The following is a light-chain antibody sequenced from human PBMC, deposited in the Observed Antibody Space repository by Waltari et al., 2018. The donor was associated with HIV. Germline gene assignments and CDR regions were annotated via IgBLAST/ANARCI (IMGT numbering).Light chain of an antibody. V-gene: IGKV4-1*01. CDR1: RTVFYNSNNENY. CDR3: QQYFSLPPT. Sequence: DIVMTQSPDSLTVSLGERATINCRSSRTVFYNSNNENYLAWYQQKPRQPPKVLIYRASTSAVGVSDRFSGSGSGTNFSLTISSLQADDLAVYYCQQYFSLPPTFGGGTKVQI. CDR2: RAS. J-gene: IGKJ4*01.